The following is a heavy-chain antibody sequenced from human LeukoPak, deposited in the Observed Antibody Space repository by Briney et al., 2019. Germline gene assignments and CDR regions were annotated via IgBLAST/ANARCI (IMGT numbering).Heavy chain of an antibody. V-gene: IGHV3-23*01. CDR1: GFTFSSYG. D-gene: IGHD3-16*02. CDR3: AKGLYDYVWGGYRYAPHFDY. Sequence: GGSLRPSCAASGFTFSSYGMSWVRQAPGKGLEWVSAISGSGGSTYYADSVKGRFTISRDNSKNTLYLQMNSLRAEDTAVYYCAKGLYDYVWGGYRYAPHFDYWGQGTLVTVSS. J-gene: IGHJ4*02. CDR2: ISGSGGST.